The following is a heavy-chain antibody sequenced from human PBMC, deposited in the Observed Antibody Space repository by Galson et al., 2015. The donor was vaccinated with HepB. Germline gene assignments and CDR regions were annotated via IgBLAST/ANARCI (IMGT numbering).Heavy chain of an antibody. CDR2: ISAYNGNT. J-gene: IGHJ4*02. CDR1: GYTFTSYG. Sequence: SVKVSCKASGYTFTSYGISWVRQAPGQGLEWMGWISAYNGNTNYAQKLQGRVTMTTDTSTSTAYMELRSLRSDDTAVCYCAILGYCSSTSCLRFDYWGQGTLVTVSS. V-gene: IGHV1-18*04. CDR3: AILGYCSSTSCLRFDY. D-gene: IGHD2-2*01.